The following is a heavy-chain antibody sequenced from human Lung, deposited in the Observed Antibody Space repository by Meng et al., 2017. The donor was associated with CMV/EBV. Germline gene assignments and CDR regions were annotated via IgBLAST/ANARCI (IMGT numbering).Heavy chain of an antibody. CDR1: GGSIRRGGFY. V-gene: IGHV4-31*03. J-gene: IGHJ5*02. CDR2: IHSSGGT. Sequence: HLPGSGPGLGKPSQTLSLTCTVSGGSIRRGGFYWGLIRQHPRKGLGWIGYIHSSGGTYYNPSLRSRLTISVDTSKNQFSLKLSSVTAADTAVYYCARASYGSGSPLGESWFDPWGQGTLVTVSS. CDR3: ARASYGSGSPLGESWFDP. D-gene: IGHD3-10*01.